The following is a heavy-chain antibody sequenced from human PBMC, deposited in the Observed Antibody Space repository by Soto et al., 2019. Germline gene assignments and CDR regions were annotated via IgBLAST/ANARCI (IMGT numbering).Heavy chain of an antibody. Sequence: QVQLVQSGAEEKKPGASVKVSCKASGYTFTSYAIHWVRQAPRQRLEWMGWINAGNGNTKYSQKFQGRVTITRDTSASTAYMELSSLRSEDTAVYYCARDPSYYGMDVWGLGTTVTVSS. CDR3: ARDPSYYGMDV. CDR1: GYTFTSYA. J-gene: IGHJ6*02. V-gene: IGHV1-3*05. CDR2: INAGNGNT.